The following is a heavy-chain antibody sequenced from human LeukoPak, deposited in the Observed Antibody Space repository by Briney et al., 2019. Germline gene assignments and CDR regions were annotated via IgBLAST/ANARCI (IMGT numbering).Heavy chain of an antibody. D-gene: IGHD3-3*01. Sequence: GASVKVSCKASGYTFTNYGISWVRQAPGQGLEWMGWISAYNGNTNYAQKLQGRVTMTTDTSTSIAYMEVRSLRSDDTAVYYCARDWGLFGVVIPHHYWGQGTLVTVSS. CDR1: GYTFTNYG. CDR3: ARDWGLFGVVIPHHY. CDR2: ISAYNGNT. V-gene: IGHV1-18*01. J-gene: IGHJ4*02.